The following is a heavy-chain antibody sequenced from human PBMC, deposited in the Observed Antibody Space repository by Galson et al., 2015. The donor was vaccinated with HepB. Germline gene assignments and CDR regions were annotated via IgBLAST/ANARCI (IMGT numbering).Heavy chain of an antibody. CDR3: ARLYSSNWYGHYFDY. Sequence: SVKVSCKASGYTFTSYYIHWIRQAPGQGLEWMGIIDPSGGSTNYAQKFQGRVTMTRDTSTSTVYMELSSLRSEDTAIYYCARLYSSNWYGHYFDYWGQGTLVTVSS. CDR2: IDPSGGST. CDR1: GYTFTSYY. V-gene: IGHV1-46*01. D-gene: IGHD6-13*01. J-gene: IGHJ4*02.